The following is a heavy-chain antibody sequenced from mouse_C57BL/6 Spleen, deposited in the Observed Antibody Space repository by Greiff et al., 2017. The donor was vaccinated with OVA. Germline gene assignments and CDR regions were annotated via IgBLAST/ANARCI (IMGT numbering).Heavy chain of an antibody. V-gene: IGHV1-5*01. CDR2: IYPGNSDT. J-gene: IGHJ2*01. Sequence: EVQLQQSGTMLARPGASVKMSCKTSGYTFTSYWMHWVKQRPGQGLEWIGAIYPGNSDTSYNQKFKGKAKLTAVTSASTAYMELSSLTNEDSAVYYCTTSITTVVATRYFDYWGQGTTLTVSS. D-gene: IGHD1-1*01. CDR1: GYTFTSYW. CDR3: TTSITTVVATRYFDY.